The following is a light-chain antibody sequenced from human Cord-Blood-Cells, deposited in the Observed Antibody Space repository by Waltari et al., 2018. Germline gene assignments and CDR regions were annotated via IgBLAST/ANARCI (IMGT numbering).Light chain of an antibody. V-gene: IGLV2-23*01. CDR2: EGS. CDR3: CSYAGSSTRWV. CDR1: SSDVVSYNL. J-gene: IGLJ3*02. Sequence: QSALTQPASVSGSPGQSITISCTGTSSDVVSYNLVSWYQQHPGKAPKLMIYEGSKRPSGVSNRFSGSKSGNTASLTISGLQAEDEADYYCCSYAGSSTRWVFGGGTKLTVL.